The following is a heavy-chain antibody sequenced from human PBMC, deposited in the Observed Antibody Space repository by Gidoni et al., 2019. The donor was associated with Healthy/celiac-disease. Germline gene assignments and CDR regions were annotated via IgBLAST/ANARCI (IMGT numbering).Heavy chain of an antibody. D-gene: IGHD6-13*01. V-gene: IGHV1-69*01. CDR3: ARRDVRLIPGIAAAGTNPQPGNYYYYYGMDV. CDR1: GGTFSSYA. CDR2: IIPIFGTA. J-gene: IGHJ6*02. Sequence: QVQLVQSGAEVKKPGSSVKVSCKASGGTFSSYAISWVRQAPGQGLEWMGGIIPIFGTANYAQKFQGRVTITADESTSTAYMELSSLRSEDTAVYYCARRDVRLIPGIAAAGTNPQPGNYYYYYGMDVWGQGTTVTVSS.